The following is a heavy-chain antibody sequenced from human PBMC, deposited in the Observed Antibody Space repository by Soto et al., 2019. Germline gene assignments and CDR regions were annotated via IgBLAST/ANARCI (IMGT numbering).Heavy chain of an antibody. J-gene: IGHJ4*02. CDR1: GASFSGYY. Sequence: QVQLQQWGAGLLKPSETLSLTCAVYGASFSGYYWSWIRQPPGKGLEWIGEINHSGSTNYNPSLKSRVTISIDTSKNQFSQKRSSVTAADTAVYYWARGARFGELFEWGQGTLVNVSS. CDR2: INHSGST. V-gene: IGHV4-34*01. CDR3: ARGARFGELFE. D-gene: IGHD3-10*01.